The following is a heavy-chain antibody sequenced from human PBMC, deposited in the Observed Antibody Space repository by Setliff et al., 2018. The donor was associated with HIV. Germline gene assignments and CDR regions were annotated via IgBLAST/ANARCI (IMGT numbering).Heavy chain of an antibody. V-gene: IGHV1-18*01. CDR3: ARSDWELVLSSFDY. CDR2: ISAYDGNT. CDR1: GYTFTSYD. J-gene: IGHJ4*02. D-gene: IGHD1-26*01. Sequence: GASVKVSCKASGYTFTSYDINWVRQATGQGLEWMGWISAYDGNTNYAQKVRERVTLTTDTATNTAFMGLKNLTSADTAVYFCARSDWELVLSSFDYWGQGTQVTVSS.